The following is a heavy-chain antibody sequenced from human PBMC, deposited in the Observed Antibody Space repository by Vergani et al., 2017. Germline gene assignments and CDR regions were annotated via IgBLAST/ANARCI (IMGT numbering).Heavy chain of an antibody. Sequence: QITLKESGPTLVKPTQTLTLTCTFSGFSLSTSGVGVGWIRQPAGKALEWLAHIYWDDDKRYSPSLKSRLTITKDTSKIQVVLTMTNMDPVDTATYYCAHIRYGDDSIDYWGQGTLVTVSS. V-gene: IGHV2-5*02. CDR1: GFSLSTSGVG. CDR2: IYWDDDK. J-gene: IGHJ4*02. D-gene: IGHD4-17*01. CDR3: AHIRYGDDSIDY.